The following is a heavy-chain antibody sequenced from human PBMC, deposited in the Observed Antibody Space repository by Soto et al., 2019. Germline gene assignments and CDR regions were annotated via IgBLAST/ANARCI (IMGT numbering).Heavy chain of an antibody. D-gene: IGHD6-13*01. J-gene: IGHJ6*02. CDR1: GFTFSDHY. CDR2: TRNKANSYTT. Sequence: EVQLVESGGGLVQPGGSLRLSCVASGFTFSDHYMDWVRQAPGKGLEWVGRTRNKANSYTTEYAASVKGRFSTSRDDAQNSLYLEMNSLKTEDTAVYYCGRGAAAHLGERYYYGLDVWGQGPTVTVSS. CDR3: GRGAAAHLGERYYYGLDV. V-gene: IGHV3-72*01.